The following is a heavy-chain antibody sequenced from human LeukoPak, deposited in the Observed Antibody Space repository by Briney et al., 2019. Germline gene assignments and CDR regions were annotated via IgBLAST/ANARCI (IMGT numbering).Heavy chain of an antibody. CDR1: GGSIGSYY. CDR3: ARVLTVVAATDGWFDP. CDR2: IYTSGST. J-gene: IGHJ5*02. V-gene: IGHV4-4*07. Sequence: SETLSLTCTVSGGSIGSYYWSWIRQPAGKGLEWIGRIYTSGSTNYNPSLKSRVTMSVDTSKNQFSLKLSSVTAADTAVYYCARVLTVVAATDGWFDPWGQGTLVTVSS. D-gene: IGHD2-15*01.